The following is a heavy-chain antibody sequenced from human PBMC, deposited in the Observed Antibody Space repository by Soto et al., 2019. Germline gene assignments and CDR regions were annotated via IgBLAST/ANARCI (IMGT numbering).Heavy chain of an antibody. J-gene: IGHJ4*02. CDR2: ILPLFAKT. Sequence: QVRLVQSGAEVKKPGSSMKVSCKASGGSFNSDSMTWVRQAPEQGLEWMGRILPLFAKTTYAQQFQGRVTITADKATSTVYMELNSLTSQDTAVYYCARDRAYGSLDYWGQGTLVAVSS. D-gene: IGHD3-16*01. CDR3: ARDRAYGSLDY. CDR1: GGSFNSDS. V-gene: IGHV1-69*08.